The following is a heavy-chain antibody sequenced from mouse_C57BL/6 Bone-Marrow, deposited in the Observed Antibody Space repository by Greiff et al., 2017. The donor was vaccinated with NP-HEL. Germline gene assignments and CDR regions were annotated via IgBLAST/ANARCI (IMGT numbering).Heavy chain of an antibody. CDR1: GYTFTSYW. Sequence: QVQLQQPGAELVMPGASVKLSCKASGYTFTSYWMHWVKQRPGQGLEWIGEIDPSDSYTNYNQKFKGKSTLTVDKSSSTAYMQLSSLTSEDSAVYYCARRVTTGGYYFDYWGQGTTLTVSS. CDR2: IDPSDSYT. D-gene: IGHD2-2*01. V-gene: IGHV1-69*01. CDR3: ARRVTTGGYYFDY. J-gene: IGHJ2*01.